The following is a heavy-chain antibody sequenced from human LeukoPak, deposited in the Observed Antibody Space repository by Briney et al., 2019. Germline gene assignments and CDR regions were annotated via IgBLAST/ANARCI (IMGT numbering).Heavy chain of an antibody. V-gene: IGHV1-69*04. CDR1: GGTFSSYA. D-gene: IGHD4-17*01. Sequence: ASVKVSCKASGGTFSSYAISRVRQAPGQGLEWMGRIIPILGIANYAQKFQGRVTITADESTSTAYMEPSSLRSEDTAVYYCARGHGDYVAGRHAFDIWGQGTMVTVSS. J-gene: IGHJ3*02. CDR2: IIPILGIA. CDR3: ARGHGDYVAGRHAFDI.